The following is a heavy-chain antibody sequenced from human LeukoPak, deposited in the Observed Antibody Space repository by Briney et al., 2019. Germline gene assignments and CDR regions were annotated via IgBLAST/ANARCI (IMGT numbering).Heavy chain of an antibody. CDR2: ISDGGGST. J-gene: IGHJ4*02. CDR1: GFTFSNYA. D-gene: IGHD5-18*01. CDR3: AKGQGYNYGDSIDY. V-gene: IGHV3-23*01. Sequence: GGSLRLSCAASGFTFSNYAMTWVRQAPGKGLEWVSVISDGGGSTYYADSVKGRFTISRDNSKNTLYLQMNSLRDEDTAVYYCAKGQGYNYGDSIDYWGQGTLVTVSS.